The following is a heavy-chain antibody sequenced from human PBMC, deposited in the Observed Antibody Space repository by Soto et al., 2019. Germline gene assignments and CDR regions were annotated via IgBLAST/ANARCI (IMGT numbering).Heavy chain of an antibody. CDR1: GGSISSYY. CDR3: ARTSRAYTWFDP. CDR2: IYYSGST. Sequence: QVQLQESGPGLVKPSETLSLTCTVSGGSISSYYWSWIRQPPGKGLEWIGYIYYSGSTNYNPSLKHRVTTSGATAHNPSSLTLSSVTAADTAVYYCARTSRAYTWFDPWGQGTLVVVSS. V-gene: IGHV4-59*08. J-gene: IGHJ5*02.